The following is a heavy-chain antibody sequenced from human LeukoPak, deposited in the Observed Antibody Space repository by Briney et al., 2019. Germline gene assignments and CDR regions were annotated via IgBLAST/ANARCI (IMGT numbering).Heavy chain of an antibody. V-gene: IGHV3-66*01. Sequence: PGGSLRLSCAGSGFTVSKDYMTWVRQAPGKGLECVSAIYGTGTTYYADSVKDRFTISRDSSSNTLHLQMNSLRAEDTAVYYCAREARYYDILTGYHNYSGVDVWGHGTTVIVSS. CDR3: AREARYYDILTGYHNYSGVDV. CDR2: IYGTGTT. CDR1: GFTVSKDY. D-gene: IGHD3-9*01. J-gene: IGHJ6*02.